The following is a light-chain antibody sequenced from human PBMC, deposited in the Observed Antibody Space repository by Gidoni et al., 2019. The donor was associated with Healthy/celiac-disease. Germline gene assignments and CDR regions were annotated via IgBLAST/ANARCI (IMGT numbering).Light chain of an antibody. Sequence: IVLTQSTGTLSLSPGERATLSCRASQSVSSSYLAWYQQKPGQAPRLLIYGASSRATGIPDSFSGSGSGTDFTLTISRLEPEDFAVYYCQQYGSSPWTFXXXTKVEIK. CDR2: GAS. J-gene: IGKJ1*01. V-gene: IGKV3-20*01. CDR3: QQYGSSPWT. CDR1: QSVSSSY.